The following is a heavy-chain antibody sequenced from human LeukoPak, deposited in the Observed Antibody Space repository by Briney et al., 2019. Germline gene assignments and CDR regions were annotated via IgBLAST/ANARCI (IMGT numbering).Heavy chain of an antibody. V-gene: IGHV1-46*04. D-gene: IGHD4-17*01. CDR3: ARYSGAYDAFDI. CDR1: GYAFTNYY. Sequence: ASVKVSCKASGYAFTNYYIHWVRQAPGQGFEWMGIVNPSDGSPSYAQKLQGRVTMTRDTSTSTVYMELGSLRSEDTAVYYCARYSGAYDAFDIWGQGTMVTVSS. CDR2: VNPSDGSP. J-gene: IGHJ3*02.